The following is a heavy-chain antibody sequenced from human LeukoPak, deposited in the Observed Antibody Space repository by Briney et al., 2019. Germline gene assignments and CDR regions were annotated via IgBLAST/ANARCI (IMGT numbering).Heavy chain of an antibody. D-gene: IGHD3-22*01. CDR3: ARHSPNYYDSSENAFDI. Sequence: SETLSLTCTVSGGSISSYYWSWLRQPPGKGLEWIGYIYYSGSTNYNPSLKSRVTISVDTSKNQFSLKLSSVTAADTAVYYCARHSPNYYDSSENAFDIWGQGTMVTVSS. V-gene: IGHV4-59*08. J-gene: IGHJ3*02. CDR1: GGSISSYY. CDR2: IYYSGST.